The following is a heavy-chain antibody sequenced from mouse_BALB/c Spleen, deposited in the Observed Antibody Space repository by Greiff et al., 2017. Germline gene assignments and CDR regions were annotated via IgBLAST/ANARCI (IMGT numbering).Heavy chain of an antibody. Sequence: EVMLVESGGGLVQPGGSLRLSCATSGFTFTDYYMSWVRQPPGKALEWLGFIRNKANGYTTEYSASVKGRFTISRDNSQSILYLQMNTLRAEDSATYYCARALLLRRAMDYWGQGTSVTVSS. V-gene: IGHV7-3*02. CDR2: IRNKANGYTT. J-gene: IGHJ4*01. CDR3: ARALLLRRAMDY. CDR1: GFTFTDYY. D-gene: IGHD1-1*01.